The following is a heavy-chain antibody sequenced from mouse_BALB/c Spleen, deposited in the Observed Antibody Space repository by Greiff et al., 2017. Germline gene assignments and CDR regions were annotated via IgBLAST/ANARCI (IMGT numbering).Heavy chain of an antibody. CDR1: GFNIKDYY. CDR2: IDPENGDT. J-gene: IGHJ2*01. CDR3: KVPDWDDFDY. Sequence: VQLQQSGAELVRSGASVKLSCTASGFNIKDYYMHWVKQRPEQGLEWIGWIDPENGDTEYAPKFQGKATMTADTSSNTAYLQLSSLTSEDTAVYYCKVPDWDDFDYWGQGTTLTVSS. D-gene: IGHD4-1*01. V-gene: IGHV14-4*02.